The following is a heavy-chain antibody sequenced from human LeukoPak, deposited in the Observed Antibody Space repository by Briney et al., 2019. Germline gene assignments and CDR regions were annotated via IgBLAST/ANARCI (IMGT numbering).Heavy chain of an antibody. CDR2: IKQDGSEK. CDR1: GFTFSSYW. Sequence: GGSLRLSGAASGFTFSSYWMSWVRKGPGKGLEWVANIKQDGSEKYYVDSVKGRFTISRDNAKNSLYLQMNSLRAEDTAVYYCVRTDWNYAYWGKGTLVTVS. V-gene: IGHV3-7*01. J-gene: IGHJ4*02. CDR3: VRTDWNYAY. D-gene: IGHD1-7*01.